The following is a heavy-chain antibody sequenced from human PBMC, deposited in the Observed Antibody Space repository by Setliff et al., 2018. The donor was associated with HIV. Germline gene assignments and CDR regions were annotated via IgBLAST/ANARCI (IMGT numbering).Heavy chain of an antibody. J-gene: IGHJ6*03. Sequence: ASVKVSCKTSGSTFNNYAINWVRQAPAQGLEWMGSIIPMLDMVNYAQRFQGRIAITADKSTDTVYIYLTSLRSEDTAVYFCARRSCTSGTCHHDSYFYMDVWGKGTAVTV. D-gene: IGHD5-12*01. CDR2: IIPMLDMV. CDR3: ARRSCTSGTCHHDSYFYMDV. V-gene: IGHV1-69*04. CDR1: GSTFNNYA.